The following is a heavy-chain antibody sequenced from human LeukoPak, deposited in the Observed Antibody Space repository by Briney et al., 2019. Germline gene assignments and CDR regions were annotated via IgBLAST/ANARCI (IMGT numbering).Heavy chain of an antibody. CDR3: ANALLAYSDSSGSFDS. CDR1: GYTFSSFG. Sequence: ASVNLSCKASGYTFSSFGISCVPQAPAQGLEGMIWISGYNGNRNYAQKFHDRVTMTTDTSTSTAYMELRSLRSDDTAVYYCANALLAYSDSSGSFDSWGQGNLVTVSS. V-gene: IGHV1-18*01. CDR2: ISGYNGNR. J-gene: IGHJ4*02. D-gene: IGHD3-22*01.